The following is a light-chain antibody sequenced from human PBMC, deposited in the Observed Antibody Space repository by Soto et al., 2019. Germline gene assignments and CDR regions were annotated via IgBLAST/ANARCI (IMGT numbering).Light chain of an antibody. Sequence: HSPASLSVARWERATLCFRASQSVDSYLVWYQQKPGQAPSLLIFGASNIATGIPARFSGSGSGTDFTLTINSLEPEDFSGYYCPQRSSRPIPFGQGTLLEIK. CDR1: QSVDSY. CDR2: GAS. CDR3: PQRSSRPIP. V-gene: IGKV3-11*01. J-gene: IGKJ5*01.